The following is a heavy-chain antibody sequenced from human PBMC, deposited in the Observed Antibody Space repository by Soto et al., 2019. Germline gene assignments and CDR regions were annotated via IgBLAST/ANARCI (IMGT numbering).Heavy chain of an antibody. J-gene: IGHJ3*02. CDR1: GFICSSYD. D-gene: IGHD2-8*02. CDR2: ILVDGRT. Sequence: GGSLRLSCATSGFICSSYDMSWVRQAPGKGLEWVSTILVDGRTFYVDSVKGRFTISRDSSQNTVYLQMNSLTAGDTALYYCAKATATGGGAFDICGQGTMVTVSS. V-gene: IGHV3-23*01. CDR3: AKATATGGGAFDI.